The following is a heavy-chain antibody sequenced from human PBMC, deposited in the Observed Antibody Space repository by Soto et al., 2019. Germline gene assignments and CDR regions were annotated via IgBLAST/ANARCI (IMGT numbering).Heavy chain of an antibody. V-gene: IGHV3-23*01. CDR1: GFTFSNYA. CDR3: VREGSGWYSSGSFDF. Sequence: PGESLGLGCAASGFTFSNYAMNWVRQAPGKGLEWVSVISGSGGSASYADSVQGRFTISRDNSNNTLYLQMNSLRAEDTAIYSCVREGSGWYSSGSFDFWGRGTMVTVSS. CDR2: ISGSGGSA. J-gene: IGHJ3*01. D-gene: IGHD6-19*01.